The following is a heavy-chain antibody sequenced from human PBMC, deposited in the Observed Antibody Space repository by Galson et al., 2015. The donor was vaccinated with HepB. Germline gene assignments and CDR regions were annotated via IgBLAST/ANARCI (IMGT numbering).Heavy chain of an antibody. V-gene: IGHV1-46*01. CDR3: ARSWNYFRYFDY. CDR2: INPSGGST. CDR1: GYTFTSYY. D-gene: IGHD1-7*01. J-gene: IGHJ4*02. Sequence: SVKVSCKASGYTFTSYYMHWVRQAPGQGLEWMGIINPSGGSTSYAQKFQGRVTMTGDTSTSTVYMELGSLRSEDTAVYYCARSWNYFRYFDYWGQGTLVTVSS.